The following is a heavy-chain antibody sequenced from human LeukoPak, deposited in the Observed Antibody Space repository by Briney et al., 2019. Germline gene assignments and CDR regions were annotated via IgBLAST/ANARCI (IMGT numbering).Heavy chain of an antibody. Sequence: SSVKVSCKASGGTFSSSAISWVRQAPGQGLEWMGRIIPILGIANYAQKFQGRVTITADKSTSTAYMELSSLRSEDTAVYYRARLDPTDVSGQGTTVTVSS. CDR2: IIPILGIA. J-gene: IGHJ6*02. CDR1: GGTFSSSA. V-gene: IGHV1-69*04. CDR3: ARLDPTDV.